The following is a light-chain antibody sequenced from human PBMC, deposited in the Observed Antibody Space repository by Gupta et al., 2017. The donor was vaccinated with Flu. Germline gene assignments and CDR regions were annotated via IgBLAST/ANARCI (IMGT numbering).Light chain of an antibody. Sequence: EKVMTQSPATLSVSPGERATLSCRASQSVSSNLAWYQQKPGQAPRLLIYGASTRATGIPARLSGSGLGTEFTLTINSRKYEDFAVSDGQQENNWPWRLDKGTKVQIK. CDR3: QQENNWPWR. J-gene: IGKJ1*01. CDR1: QSVSSN. CDR2: GAS. V-gene: IGKV3-15*01.